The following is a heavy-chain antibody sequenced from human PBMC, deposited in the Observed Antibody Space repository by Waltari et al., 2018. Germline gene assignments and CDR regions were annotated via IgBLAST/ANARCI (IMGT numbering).Heavy chain of an antibody. CDR2: ISGSGGST. D-gene: IGHD2-15*01. Sequence: EVQLLESGGGLVQRGGSLRLSCAASGFTFSSYAMRWVRQAPGKGLEWVSAISGSGGSTYYADSVKGRFTISRDNSKNTLYLQMNSLRAEDTAVYYCAKDTDPSLLRPYYFDYWGQGTLVTVAS. V-gene: IGHV3-23*01. CDR3: AKDTDPSLLRPYYFDY. CDR1: GFTFSSYA. J-gene: IGHJ4*02.